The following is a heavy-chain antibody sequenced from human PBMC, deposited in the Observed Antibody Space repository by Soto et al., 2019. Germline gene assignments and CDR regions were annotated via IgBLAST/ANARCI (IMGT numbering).Heavy chain of an antibody. CDR2: ISGSGGST. V-gene: IGHV3-23*01. Sequence: EVQLLESGGGLVQPGGSLRLSCAASGFTFSSYAMRWVRQAPVKGLEWVSAISGSGGSTYYADSVKGRFTISRDNSKNTLYLQMTGLIAEDTGVYYCARRGSGSYYDYWGQGPLVTVSS. CDR1: GFTFSSYA. CDR3: ARRGSGSYYDY. D-gene: IGHD1-26*01. J-gene: IGHJ4*02.